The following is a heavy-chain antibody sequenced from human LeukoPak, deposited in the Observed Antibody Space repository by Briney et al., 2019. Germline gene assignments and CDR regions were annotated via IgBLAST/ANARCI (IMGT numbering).Heavy chain of an antibody. CDR3: ATGYSSTWYYFDY. V-gene: IGHV4-59*01. J-gene: IGHJ4*02. D-gene: IGHD6-13*01. Sequence: SETLSLTCTVSGDSISSYYWSWIRQPPGKGLEWIGYIYHSGSTNYNPSLKSRVTISADTSNDQFSLKLASVTAADTAVYYCATGYSSTWYYFDYRGQGTLVTVSS. CDR2: IYHSGST. CDR1: GDSISSYY.